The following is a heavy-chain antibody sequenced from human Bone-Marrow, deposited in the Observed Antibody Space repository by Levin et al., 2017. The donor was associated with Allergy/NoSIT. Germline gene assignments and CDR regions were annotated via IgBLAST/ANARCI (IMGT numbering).Heavy chain of an antibody. V-gene: IGHV3-30-3*01. CDR2: ISYDESNK. CDR3: ARALEDGFGLDAFDM. Sequence: SCAASGFTFTNYAMYWVRQAPGKGLEWMALISYDESNKYYADSVKGRFTISRDNSKSTLYLQMNSLRGEDTAVYYCARALEDGFGLDAFDMWGQGTMVTVSS. CDR1: GFTFTNYA. D-gene: IGHD5-24*01. J-gene: IGHJ3*02.